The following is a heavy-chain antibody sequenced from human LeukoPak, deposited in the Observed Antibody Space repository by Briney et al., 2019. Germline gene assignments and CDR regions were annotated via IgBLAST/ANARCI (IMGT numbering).Heavy chain of an antibody. J-gene: IGHJ3*02. CDR2: IYYSGST. CDR1: GGSISSYY. V-gene: IGHV4-59*01. CDR3: ARAEGYYYGSGSHAFDI. D-gene: IGHD3-10*01. Sequence: SETLSLTCTVSGGSISSYYWSWIRQPPGKGLEWIGYIYYSGSTNYNPSLKSRVTISVDTSKNQFSLKLSSVTAADTAVYYCARAEGYYYGSGSHAFDIWGQGTMVTVSS.